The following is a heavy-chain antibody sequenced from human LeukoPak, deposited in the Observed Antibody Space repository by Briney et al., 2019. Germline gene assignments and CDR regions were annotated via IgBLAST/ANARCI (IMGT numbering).Heavy chain of an antibody. CDR3: ARGSPNYDFWSGYYNFDY. CDR1: GFTFSSYS. D-gene: IGHD3-3*01. J-gene: IGHJ4*02. Sequence: GGSLRLSCAASGFTFSSYSMNWVRQAPGKGLEWVSSISSSSSYIYYADSVKGRFTISRDNAKNSLYLQMNSLRAEDTAVYYCARGSPNYDFWSGYYNFDYWGQGTLVTVSS. CDR2: ISSSSSYI. V-gene: IGHV3-21*01.